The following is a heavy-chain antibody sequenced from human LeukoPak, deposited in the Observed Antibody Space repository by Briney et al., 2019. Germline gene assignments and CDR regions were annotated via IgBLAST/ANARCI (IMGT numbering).Heavy chain of an antibody. CDR2: ISWNSGSI. CDR3: AKDWGSSSWSADFDY. J-gene: IGHJ4*02. Sequence: GGSLRLSCAASGFTFDDYAMHWVRQAPGKGLEWVSGISWNSGSIGYADSVKGRFTISRDNAKNSLYLQMNSLRAEDTALYYCAKDWGSSSWSADFDYWGQGTLVTVSS. CDR1: GFTFDDYA. V-gene: IGHV3-9*01. D-gene: IGHD6-13*01.